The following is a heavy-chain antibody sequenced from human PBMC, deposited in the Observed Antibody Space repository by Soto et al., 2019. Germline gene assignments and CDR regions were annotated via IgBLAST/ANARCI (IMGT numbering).Heavy chain of an antibody. CDR2: ISFDGGNK. Sequence: QVQLVESGGGVVQPGRSLRLSCAASGFTFSSYGMHWVRQAPGKGLEWVAVISFDGGNKYYADSVKGRFTISRDNSKNTLYLQMNSLRAEDTAVYYCVKDRRPNYYYGMDVWGQGTTVTVSS. J-gene: IGHJ6*02. D-gene: IGHD6-25*01. CDR1: GFTFSSYG. V-gene: IGHV3-30*18. CDR3: VKDRRPNYYYGMDV.